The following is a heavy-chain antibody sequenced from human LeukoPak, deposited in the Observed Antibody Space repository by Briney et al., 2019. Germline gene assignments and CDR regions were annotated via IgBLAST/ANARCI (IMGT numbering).Heavy chain of an antibody. J-gene: IGHJ4*02. CDR1: GFTFSSYS. V-gene: IGHV3-21*01. CDR3: ARDYRRSPPFDY. D-gene: IGHD6-6*01. Sequence: GGSLRLSCAASGFTFSSYSMNWVRQAPGKGLEWVSSISSSSSYIYYADSVKGRFTISRDNAKNSLYLQMNSLRAEDTAVYYCARDYRRSPPFDYWGQGTLVPFSS. CDR2: ISSSSSYI.